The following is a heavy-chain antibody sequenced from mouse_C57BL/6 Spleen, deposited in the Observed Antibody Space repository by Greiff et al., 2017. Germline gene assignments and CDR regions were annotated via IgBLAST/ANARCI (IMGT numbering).Heavy chain of an antibody. J-gene: IGHJ2*01. V-gene: IGHV3-6*01. D-gene: IGHD2-4*01. CDR1: GYSITSGYY. CDR2: ISYDGSN. Sequence: EESGPGLVKPSQSLSLTCSVTGYSITSGYYWNWIRQFPGNKLEWMGYISYDGSNNYNPSLKNRISITRDTSKNQFFLKLNSVTTEDTATYYCARGYDYDFDYWGQGTTLTVSS. CDR3: ARGYDYDFDY.